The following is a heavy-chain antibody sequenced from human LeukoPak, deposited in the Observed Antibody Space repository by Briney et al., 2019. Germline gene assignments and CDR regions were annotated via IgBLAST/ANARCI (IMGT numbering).Heavy chain of an antibody. Sequence: RASQTLSLTCAVSGGSISSGGYSWSWIRQPPGKGLEWIGYTYHSGSTYYNPSLKSRVTISVDRSKNQFSLKLSSVTAADTAVYYCARGREDYDILTGFDYWGQGTLVTVSS. V-gene: IGHV4-30-2*01. CDR1: GGSISSGGYS. J-gene: IGHJ4*02. CDR3: ARGREDYDILTGFDY. D-gene: IGHD3-9*01. CDR2: TYHSGST.